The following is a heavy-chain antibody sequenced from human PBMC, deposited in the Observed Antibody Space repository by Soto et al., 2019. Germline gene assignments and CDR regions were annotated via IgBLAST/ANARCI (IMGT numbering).Heavy chain of an antibody. Sequence: SETLSLTCTVSGGSISSSSYYWGWIRQPPGKGLEWIGSIYYSGSTYYNPSLKSRVTISVDTSKNQFSLKLSSVTAADTAVYYCARQEGWFDPWSQGTLVTVSS. J-gene: IGHJ5*02. CDR2: IYYSGST. CDR3: ARQEGWFDP. CDR1: GGSISSSSYY. V-gene: IGHV4-39*01.